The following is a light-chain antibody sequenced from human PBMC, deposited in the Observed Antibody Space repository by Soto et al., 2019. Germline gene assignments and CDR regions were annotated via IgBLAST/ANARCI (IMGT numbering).Light chain of an antibody. CDR2: AAS. CDR1: QSIDNW. Sequence: DIQMTQSPSTLSASVGDRVTITCRASQSIDNWLAWYQQKPGKAPKLLIYAASTLETGVPSRFSGSGSGTEFTLTIKSLQPDDFATYYCQQFSSYSTLGQGTKVEIK. CDR3: QQFSSYST. J-gene: IGKJ1*01. V-gene: IGKV1-5*01.